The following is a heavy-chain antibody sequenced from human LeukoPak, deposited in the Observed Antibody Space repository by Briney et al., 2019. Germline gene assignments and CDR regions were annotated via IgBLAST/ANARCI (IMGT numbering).Heavy chain of an antibody. J-gene: IGHJ4*02. V-gene: IGHV1-18*01. CDR1: GYIFTNYG. D-gene: IGHD3-10*01. CDR3: VRDSDHAPDY. CDR2: INVYNGHT. Sequence: ASVKVSCKTSGYIFTNYGVSWLRRPPGQGLRGRGGINVYNGHTIYAQEFQGRVTLTTDTSTSTAHMELRSLRSDDTAVYYCVRDSDHAPDYWGQGTLVTVSS.